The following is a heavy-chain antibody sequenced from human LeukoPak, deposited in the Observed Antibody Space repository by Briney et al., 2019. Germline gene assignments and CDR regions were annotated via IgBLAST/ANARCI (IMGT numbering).Heavy chain of an antibody. J-gene: IGHJ4*02. V-gene: IGHV1-18*01. D-gene: IGHD6-19*01. CDR3: AKNSSGGYSDY. CDR1: RHTFTSSG. CDR2: ISTSNGYA. Sequence: ASPNFSCKASRHTFTSSGIAWVRQAPQQWLEWMGWISTSNGYAKYAQNLQGRVTMTADTSTSTAYMELSSLRSDDTAVYYCAKNSSGGYSDYWGQGTLVTVSS.